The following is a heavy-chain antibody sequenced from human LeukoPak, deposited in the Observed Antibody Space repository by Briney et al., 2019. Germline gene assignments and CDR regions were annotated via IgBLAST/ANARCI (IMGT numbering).Heavy chain of an antibody. CDR1: GYTFTSYG. CDR3: ARVFPITMVRGVLDDYYGMDV. V-gene: IGHV1-18*04. Sequence: ASVKVSCKASGYTFTSYGISWVRQAPGQGLEGMGWISAYNGNTNYAQKLQGRVTMTTDTSTSTAYMELRSLRSDDTAVYYCARVFPITMVRGVLDDYYGMDVWGKGTTVTVSS. J-gene: IGHJ6*04. CDR2: ISAYNGNT. D-gene: IGHD3-10*01.